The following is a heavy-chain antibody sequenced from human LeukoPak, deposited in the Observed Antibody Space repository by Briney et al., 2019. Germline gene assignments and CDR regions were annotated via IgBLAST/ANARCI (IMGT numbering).Heavy chain of an antibody. CDR2: IIPIFGTA. J-gene: IGHJ6*04. V-gene: IGHV1-69*06. CDR3: ARDIVVVVAAHYYYYGMDV. Sequence: GSSVKVSCKASGGTFSSYAISWVRQAPGQGLEWMGGIIPIFGTANYAQKFQGRVTITADKSTSTAYKELSSLRSEDTAVYYCARDIVVVVAAHYYYYGMDVWGKGTTVTVSS. D-gene: IGHD2-15*01. CDR1: GGTFSSYA.